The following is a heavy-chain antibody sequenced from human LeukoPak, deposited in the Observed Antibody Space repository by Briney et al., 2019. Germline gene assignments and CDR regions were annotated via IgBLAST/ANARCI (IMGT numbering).Heavy chain of an antibody. Sequence: ASVKVSCKASGYTFTSYGISWVRQAPGQGLEWMGIINPSGGSTSYAQKFQGRVTMTRDTSTSTVYMELSSLRSEDTAVYYCATAAAGRDYYYGMDVWGQGTTVTVSS. J-gene: IGHJ6*02. CDR3: ATAAAGRDYYYGMDV. D-gene: IGHD6-13*01. CDR1: GYTFTSYG. CDR2: INPSGGST. V-gene: IGHV1-46*01.